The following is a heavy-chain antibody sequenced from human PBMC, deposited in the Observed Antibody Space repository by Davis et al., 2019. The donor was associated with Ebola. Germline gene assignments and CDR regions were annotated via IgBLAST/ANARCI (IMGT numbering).Heavy chain of an antibody. J-gene: IGHJ5*02. Sequence: AASVKVSCKASGYTFTSYGISWVRQAPGQGLEWMGWISAYNGNTNYAQKLQGRVTMTTDTSTSTAYMELSSLRSEDTAVYYCARPRYCSRTSCSNWFDPWGQGTLVTVSS. CDR2: ISAYNGNT. CDR3: ARPRYCSRTSCSNWFDP. CDR1: GYTFTSYG. V-gene: IGHV1-18*01. D-gene: IGHD2-2*01.